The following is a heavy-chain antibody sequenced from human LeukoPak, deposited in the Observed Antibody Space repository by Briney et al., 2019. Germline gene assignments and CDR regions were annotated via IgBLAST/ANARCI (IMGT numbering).Heavy chain of an antibody. J-gene: IGHJ4*02. CDR3: ARLADYDILTGYYSAHSYYFDY. D-gene: IGHD3-9*01. CDR2: IYTSGST. V-gene: IGHV4-4*07. Sequence: SETLSLTCTVSGGSISSYYWSWIRQSPGKGLEWIGRIYTSGSTNYNPSLKSRVTISVDTSKNQFSLKLSSVTAADTAVYYCARLADYDILTGYYSAHSYYFDYWGQGTLVTVSS. CDR1: GGSISSYY.